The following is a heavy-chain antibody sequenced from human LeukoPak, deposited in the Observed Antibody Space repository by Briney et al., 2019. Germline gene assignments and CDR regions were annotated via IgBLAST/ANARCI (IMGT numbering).Heavy chain of an antibody. CDR1: GFTFSSYA. V-gene: IGHV3-23*01. Sequence: GGSLRLSCAASGFTFSSYAMSWVRQAPGKGLEWVSAISGSGGSAYYADSVKGRFTISRDNSKNTLYLQMNSLRAEDTAVYYCAKDGTSGYYFFDYWGQGTLVTVSS. D-gene: IGHD3-22*01. CDR3: AKDGTSGYYFFDY. CDR2: ISGSGGSA. J-gene: IGHJ4*02.